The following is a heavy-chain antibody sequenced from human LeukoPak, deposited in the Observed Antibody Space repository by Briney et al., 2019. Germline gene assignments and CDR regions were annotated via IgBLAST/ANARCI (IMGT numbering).Heavy chain of an antibody. J-gene: IGHJ4*02. CDR3: ARQGRVIEMATV. CDR1: GGSISSGGYY. CDR2: IYYSGST. Sequence: SQTLSLTCTVSGGSISSGGYYWSWIRQHPGKGLEWIGYIYYSGSTYYNPSLKSRVTISVDTSKNQFSLKLSSVTAADTAVYYCARQGRVIEMATVWGQGTLVTVSS. V-gene: IGHV4-31*03. D-gene: IGHD5-24*01.